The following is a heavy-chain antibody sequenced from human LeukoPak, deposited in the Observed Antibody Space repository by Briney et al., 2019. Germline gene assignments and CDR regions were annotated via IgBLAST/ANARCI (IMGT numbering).Heavy chain of an antibody. CDR1: GYTFTGYY. D-gene: IGHD1-26*01. V-gene: IGHV1-2*02. J-gene: IGHJ4*02. Sequence: ASVKVSCKASGYTFTGYYMHWVRQAPGQGLEWMGWINPNSGGTNYAQKFQGRVTMTRDTSISTAYMELSRLRSDDTAVYYCARSAYSGSPWADYWGQGTLVTVSS. CDR2: INPNSGGT. CDR3: ARSAYSGSPWADY.